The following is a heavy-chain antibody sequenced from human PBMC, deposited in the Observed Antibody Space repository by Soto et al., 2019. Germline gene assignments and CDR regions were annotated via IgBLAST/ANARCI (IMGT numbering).Heavy chain of an antibody. CDR1: GYTFNDYG. Sequence: QVQLVQSGAEVKKSGASVRVSCKASGYTFNDYGISWVRQAPGQGLEWMGWIGPYEGGTNHAQTFQGRVTMTVDTSTTTADMELRSLRSDDTALYYCARCYCSVGSCYTCWHFDLWGPGTLVTVTA. CDR2: IGPYEGGT. CDR3: ARCYCSVGSCYTCWHFDL. D-gene: IGHD2-15*01. J-gene: IGHJ2*01. V-gene: IGHV1-18*01.